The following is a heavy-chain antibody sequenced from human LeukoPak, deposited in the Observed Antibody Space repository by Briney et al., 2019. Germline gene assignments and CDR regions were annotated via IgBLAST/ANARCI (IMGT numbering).Heavy chain of an antibody. CDR1: GGSISSYY. D-gene: IGHD3-16*01. CDR2: IYYSGST. J-gene: IGHJ4*02. CDR3: ARGAAYAHGGVFDY. Sequence: SETLSLTCTVSGGSISSYYWSWIRQPPGKGLEWIGYIYYSGSTNYNPSLKSRVTISVDTSKNQFSLKLSSVTAADTAVYYCARGAAYAHGGVFDYWGQGTLVTVSS. V-gene: IGHV4-59*01.